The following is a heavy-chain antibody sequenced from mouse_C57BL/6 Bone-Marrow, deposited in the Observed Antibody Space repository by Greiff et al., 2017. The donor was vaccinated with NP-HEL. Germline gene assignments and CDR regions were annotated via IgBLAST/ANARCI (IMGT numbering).Heavy chain of an antibody. CDR2: IWRGGST. D-gene: IGHD1-1*01. V-gene: IGHV2-5*01. CDR3: AKITTVERGYFGV. J-gene: IGHJ1*03. CDR1: GSPLTSYG. Sequence: VMLVESGPGLVQPSQSLSITCTVSGSPLTSYGVHWVRQSPGKGLEWLGGIWRGGSTDYNAAFMSRLSITEDNSKSQVYFKMSSLQADDTAIYYCAKITTVERGYFGVWGTGTTVTVSS.